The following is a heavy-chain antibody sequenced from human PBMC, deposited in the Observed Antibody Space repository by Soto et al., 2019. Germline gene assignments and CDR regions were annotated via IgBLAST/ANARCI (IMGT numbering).Heavy chain of an antibody. CDR2: IKSKIDGGTI. V-gene: IGHV3-15*07. D-gene: IGHD6-13*01. CDR3: ATVGSITAAGTPFDY. J-gene: IGHJ4*02. Sequence: EVQLVESGGGLVKPGGSLRLSCAASDLTFSNTWMNWVRQAPGKGLEWVGRIKSKIDGGTIDYAAPVKGRFTISRDDSESTLFLQMNSLKSGDTALYYCATVGSITAAGTPFDYWGQGTLVTVSS. CDR1: DLTFSNTW.